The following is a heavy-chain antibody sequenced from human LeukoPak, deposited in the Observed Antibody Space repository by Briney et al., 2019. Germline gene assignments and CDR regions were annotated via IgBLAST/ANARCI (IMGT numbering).Heavy chain of an antibody. CDR3: AKDRTSSYYYYYYMDV. V-gene: IGHV3-23*01. CDR2: ISGSGGST. Sequence: PGGSLRLSCAASGFTFSSYAMSWVRQAPGKGLEWVSAISGSGGSTYYADSVKGRFTISRDNPKNTLYLQMNSLRAEDTAVYYCAKDRTSSYYYYYYMDVWGKGTTVTVSS. D-gene: IGHD1-14*01. J-gene: IGHJ6*03. CDR1: GFTFSSYA.